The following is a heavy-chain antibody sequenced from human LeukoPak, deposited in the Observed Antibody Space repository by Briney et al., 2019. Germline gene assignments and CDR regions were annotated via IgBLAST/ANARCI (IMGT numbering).Heavy chain of an antibody. Sequence: GRSLRLSCAASGFTFRSYSMNWVRQAPGKGLEWVSSISSSSSYIYYADSVKGRFTISRDNAKNSLYLQMNSLRAEDTAVYYCARGDPYYDFWSGYRNNWFDPWGQGTLVTVSS. J-gene: IGHJ5*02. CDR1: GFTFRSYS. CDR3: ARGDPYYDFWSGYRNNWFDP. D-gene: IGHD3-3*01. V-gene: IGHV3-21*01. CDR2: ISSSSSYI.